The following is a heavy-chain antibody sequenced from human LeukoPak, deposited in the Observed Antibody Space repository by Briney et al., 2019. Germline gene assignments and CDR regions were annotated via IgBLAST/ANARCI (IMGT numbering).Heavy chain of an antibody. D-gene: IGHD6-13*01. CDR3: AKDREDSRSWYSNWFDP. V-gene: IGHV3-30*18. CDR1: GFTFSSYG. CDR2: ISYDGSNK. J-gene: IGHJ5*02. Sequence: QTGGSLRLSCAASGFTFSSYGMHWVRQAPGKGLEWVAVISYDGSNKYYADSVKGRFTISRDNSKNTLYLQMNSLRAEDTAVYYCAKDREDSRSWYSNWFDPWGQGTLVTVSS.